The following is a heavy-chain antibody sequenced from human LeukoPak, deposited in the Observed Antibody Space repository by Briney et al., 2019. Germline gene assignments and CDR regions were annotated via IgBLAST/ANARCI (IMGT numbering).Heavy chain of an antibody. CDR1: GASISSGGYC. CDR2: IYYSGST. CDR3: ARDYCSGGSCYRDAFDI. D-gene: IGHD2-15*01. J-gene: IGHJ3*02. V-gene: IGHV4-31*03. Sequence: SSETLSLTCTVSGASISSGGYCWGWLRQHPGKGLEWIGYIYYSGSTYYNPSLKSRVTISVDTSKNQFSLKLSSVTAADTAVYYCARDYCSGGSCYRDAFDIWGQGTMVTVSS.